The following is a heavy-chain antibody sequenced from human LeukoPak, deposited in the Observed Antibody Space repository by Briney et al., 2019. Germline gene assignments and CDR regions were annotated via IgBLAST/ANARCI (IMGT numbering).Heavy chain of an antibody. Sequence: GGSLRLSCAASGFTFSDHYMDWVRQAPGKGLEWVGRTRNKANSYTTEYAASVKGRFTISRDDSKNSLYLQMNSLKTEDTAVYYCAIVVVTLDAFDIWGQGTMVAVSS. V-gene: IGHV3-72*01. CDR1: GFTFSDHY. CDR3: AIVVVTLDAFDI. CDR2: TRNKANSYTT. D-gene: IGHD3-22*01. J-gene: IGHJ3*02.